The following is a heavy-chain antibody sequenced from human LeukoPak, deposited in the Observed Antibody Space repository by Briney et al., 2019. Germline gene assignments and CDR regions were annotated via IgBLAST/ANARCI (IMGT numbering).Heavy chain of an antibody. Sequence: GGSLRLSCAASGYGMHWVRQAPGKGLEWVAVISNKYYADSVKGRFTISRDNSKNTLYLHMNSLRAEDTAVYYCAKDRFLATVTDYWGQGTLVTVSS. CDR3: AKDRFLATVTDY. J-gene: IGHJ4*02. CDR2: ISNK. CDR1: GYG. D-gene: IGHD4-17*01. V-gene: IGHV3-30*18.